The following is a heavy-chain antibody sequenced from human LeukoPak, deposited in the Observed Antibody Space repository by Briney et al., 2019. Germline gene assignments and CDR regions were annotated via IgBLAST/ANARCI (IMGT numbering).Heavy chain of an antibody. CDR2: IWYDGSNK. V-gene: IGHV3-33*01. CDR3: ASSACSSTSCWGFYYYYYMDV. Sequence: GGSLRLSCAASGFTFSSYGMHWVRQAPGKGLEWVAFIWYDGSNKYYADSVKGRFTISRDNSKNSLYLQMNSLRAEDTAVYYCASSACSSTSCWGFYYYYYMDVWGKGTTVTVSS. D-gene: IGHD2-2*01. CDR1: GFTFSSYG. J-gene: IGHJ6*03.